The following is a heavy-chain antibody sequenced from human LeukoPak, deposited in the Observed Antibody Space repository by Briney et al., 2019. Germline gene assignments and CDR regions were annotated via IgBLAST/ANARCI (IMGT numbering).Heavy chain of an antibody. CDR1: GGSFSGYY. CDR2: INHSGST. J-gene: IGHJ5*02. V-gene: IGHV4-34*01. Sequence: SSETLSLTCAVYGGSFSGYYWSWIRQPPGKGLEWIGEINHSGSTKYNPSLKSRVTISVDTSKNQFSLKLSSVTAADTAVYYCARSKASGAFNWFDPWGQGTLVTVSS. D-gene: IGHD3-10*01. CDR3: ARSKASGAFNWFDP.